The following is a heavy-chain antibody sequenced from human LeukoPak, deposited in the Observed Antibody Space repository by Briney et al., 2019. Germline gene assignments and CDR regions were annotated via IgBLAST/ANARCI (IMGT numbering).Heavy chain of an antibody. J-gene: IGHJ4*02. V-gene: IGHV3-74*01. Sequence: GGSLRLSCAASGFTFSSYWIYWVRQAPGRGLVWVSGINGDGSSTRYADSVKGRFTISRDKAKNSLYLQMNSLRAEDTAVYYCARVRVATEDYWGQGTLVTVSS. CDR2: INGDGSST. CDR3: ARVRVATEDY. CDR1: GFTFSSYW. D-gene: IGHD2-15*01.